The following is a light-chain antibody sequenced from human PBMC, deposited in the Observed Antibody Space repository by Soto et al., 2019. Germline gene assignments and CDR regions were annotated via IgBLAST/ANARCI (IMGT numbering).Light chain of an antibody. J-gene: IGKJ3*01. CDR1: QDIHQY. V-gene: IGKV1-33*01. Sequence: IQMTQSPSSLSASVGDRVTITCQASQDIHQYLNWYQQKPGKPPNLLIYGASTLETGVPSRFSGRGSGTYFTFTISTLQPEDIATYYCQQHEDFPLTFGPGTTVDI. CDR2: GAS. CDR3: QQHEDFPLT.